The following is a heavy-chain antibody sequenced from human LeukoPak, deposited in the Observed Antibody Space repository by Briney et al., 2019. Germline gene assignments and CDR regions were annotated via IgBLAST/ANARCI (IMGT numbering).Heavy chain of an antibody. Sequence: GASVKVSCKASEGIFSSHAISWVRQAPGQGLEWMGRIIPRLDIAIYAQMFQGRVTITADKATTTAYMELTSLRSEDTAVYYCARIRTGTTYYYAMDVWGQGTTVTVSS. V-gene: IGHV1-69*04. CDR3: ARIRTGTTYYYAMDV. CDR1: EGIFSSHA. CDR2: IIPRLDIA. D-gene: IGHD1-1*01. J-gene: IGHJ6*02.